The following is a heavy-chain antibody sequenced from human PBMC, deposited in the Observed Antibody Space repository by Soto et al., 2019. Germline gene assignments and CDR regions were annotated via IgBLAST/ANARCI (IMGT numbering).Heavy chain of an antibody. Sequence: KTSETLSLTCTVSGGSISSSSYYWGWIRQPQGKGLEWIGSIYYSGSTYYNPSLKSRVTISVDTSKNQFSLKLSSVTAADTAVYYCARHAGPRRGGSYFDPWGQGTLVTVSS. V-gene: IGHV4-39*01. J-gene: IGHJ5*02. CDR2: IYYSGST. D-gene: IGHD1-26*01. CDR3: ARHAGPRRGGSYFDP. CDR1: GGSISSSSYY.